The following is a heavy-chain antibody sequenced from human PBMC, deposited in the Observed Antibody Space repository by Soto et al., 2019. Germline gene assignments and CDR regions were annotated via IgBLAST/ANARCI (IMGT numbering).Heavy chain of an antibody. CDR3: VRDRCSGGSCYSEC. CDR2: IWYDGSNK. CDR1: GFTFSSYG. Sequence: QVQLVESGGGVVQPGRSLRLSCAASGFTFSSYGMHWVRQAPGKGLEWVAVIWYDGSNKYYADSVKGRFTITRDNSKNTQHLQMTNLSAEATAVYYCVRDRCSGGSCYSECLGQGTLVTVSS. D-gene: IGHD2-15*01. J-gene: IGHJ4*03. V-gene: IGHV3-33*01.